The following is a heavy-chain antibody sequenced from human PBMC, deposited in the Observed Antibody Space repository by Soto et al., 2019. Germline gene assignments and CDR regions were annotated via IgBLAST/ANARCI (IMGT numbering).Heavy chain of an antibody. Sequence: QLQLQESGPGLVKPSETLSLTCSVSGGSISSRTFWWAWIRQPPGKGLEWIGDMYYSGSSYSSPSLKSRVTPSVDTSKHQWSLKLNSVTAADTAVYYCARHPRDDYNYGGSGIFDYWGQGTLVTVSS. J-gene: IGHJ4*02. V-gene: IGHV4-39*01. D-gene: IGHD4-4*01. CDR2: MYYSGSS. CDR3: ARHPRDDYNYGGSGIFDY. CDR1: GGSISSRTFW.